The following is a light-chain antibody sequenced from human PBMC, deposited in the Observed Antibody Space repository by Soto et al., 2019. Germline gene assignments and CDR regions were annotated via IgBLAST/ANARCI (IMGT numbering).Light chain of an antibody. CDR2: VGG. CDR1: SSDIGSYNL. J-gene: IGLJ1*01. CDR3: ASWDGSLSGHV. V-gene: IGLV2-14*02. Sequence: QSALTQPASMSGSPGQSITVSCTATSSDIGSYNLVSWCRQHPGKAPKLIIYVGGERPSGVPDRFSGSKSGTSASLAISGLRSEDEADYYCASWDGSLSGHVFGTGTKVTVL.